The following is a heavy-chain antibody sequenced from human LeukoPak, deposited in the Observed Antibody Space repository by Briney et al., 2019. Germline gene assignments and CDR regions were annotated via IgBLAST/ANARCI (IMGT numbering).Heavy chain of an antibody. V-gene: IGHV4-4*07. CDR1: GDSISSYY. J-gene: IGHJ5*02. D-gene: IGHD5-12*01. Sequence: SETLSLTCTVSGDSISSYYWSWIRQPAGKGLDWIGRIHTSGTSDYNPSLKSRITTSVDTSKNQFSLKLSFVTAADTAVYYCARGARTPSGYGSRTAGRANWFDPWGQGTLVTVSS. CDR3: ARGARTPSGYGSRTAGRANWFDP. CDR2: IHTSGTS.